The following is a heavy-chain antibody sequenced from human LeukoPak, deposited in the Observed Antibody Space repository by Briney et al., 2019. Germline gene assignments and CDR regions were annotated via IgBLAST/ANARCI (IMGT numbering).Heavy chain of an antibody. V-gene: IGHV4-39*01. J-gene: IGHJ4*02. CDR3: ARFKGGTGFDY. Sequence: TSETLSLTCAVSGGSITTTDFDWAWIRQPPGQGFEWIATISSSGKAYYYPSLMSRVTISVDTSKNQFSLDVTSVTAADTGLFYCARFKGGTGFDYWGRGILVIVS. CDR1: GGSITTTDFD. CDR2: ISSSGKA. D-gene: IGHD1-26*01.